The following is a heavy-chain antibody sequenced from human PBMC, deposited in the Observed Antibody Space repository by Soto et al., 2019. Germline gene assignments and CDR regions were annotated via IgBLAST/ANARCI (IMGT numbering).Heavy chain of an antibody. V-gene: IGHV4-59*12. CDR2: IYYSGST. CDR3: ARTMVRGVYRYYFDY. J-gene: IGHJ4*02. Sequence: SETLSLTCTVSGGSISSYYWSWIRQPPWKGLEWIGYIYYSGSTNYNPSLKSRVTISVDTSKNQFSLKLSSVTAADTAVYYCARTMVRGVYRYYFDYWGQGTLVTRLL. D-gene: IGHD3-10*01. CDR1: GGSISSYY.